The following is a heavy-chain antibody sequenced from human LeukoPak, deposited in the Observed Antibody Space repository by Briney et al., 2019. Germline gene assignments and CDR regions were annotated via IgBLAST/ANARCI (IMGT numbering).Heavy chain of an antibody. CDR3: ARSDSGYAFGYYYYYMDV. J-gene: IGHJ6*03. CDR2: IYYSGST. D-gene: IGHD5-12*01. Sequence: SETLSLTCTVSGGSISSSSYYWGWIRQPPGKGLEWIGSIYYSGSTYYNPSLKSRVTISVDTSKNQFSLKLSSVTAADTAVYYCARSDSGYAFGYYYYYMDVWGKGTTVTVSS. CDR1: GGSISSSSYY. V-gene: IGHV4-39*07.